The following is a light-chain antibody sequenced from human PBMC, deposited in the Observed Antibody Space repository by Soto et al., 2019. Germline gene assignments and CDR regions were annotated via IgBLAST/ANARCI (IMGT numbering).Light chain of an antibody. CDR1: RSDAGTYNY. J-gene: IGLJ2*01. Sequence: QSALTQPPSASGSPGQSVTMSCTGTRSDAGTYNYVSWYQQHPGKAPKLMTYEVTKRPAGVPDRFSGSKSGNTASLTVSGLQAEDEADYYCSSYAGSNDYVIFGGGTKLTVL. V-gene: IGLV2-8*01. CDR2: EVT. CDR3: SSYAGSNDYVI.